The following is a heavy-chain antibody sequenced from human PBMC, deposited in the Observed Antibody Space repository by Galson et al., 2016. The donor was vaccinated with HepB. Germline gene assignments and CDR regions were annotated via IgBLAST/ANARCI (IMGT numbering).Heavy chain of an antibody. CDR3: GKHGGFDY. Sequence: SLRLSCAASGFSFSNSGMSWVRQAPGRGREWVSGITRSDDATHYADFVKGRFTISRDNSKHKLYLYMNNLTAGDTAIYYCGKHGGFDYWGQGALVTVSS. V-gene: IGHV3-23*01. J-gene: IGHJ4*02. CDR1: GFSFSNSG. D-gene: IGHD3-16*01. CDR2: ITRSDDAT.